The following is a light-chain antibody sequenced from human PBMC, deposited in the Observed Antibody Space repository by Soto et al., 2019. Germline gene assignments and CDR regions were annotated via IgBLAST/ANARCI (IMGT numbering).Light chain of an antibody. V-gene: IGKV3-15*01. CDR2: GAS. Sequence: EIVMTQSPATLSVSLGERATLSCRASQSVSSNLAWYQQKPGQAPRLLIYGASTRATGIPARFGGSGSGTEFILTISSLQSEDFAVYYCQQYHKWPLTFGGGTKVEI. J-gene: IGKJ4*01. CDR1: QSVSSN. CDR3: QQYHKWPLT.